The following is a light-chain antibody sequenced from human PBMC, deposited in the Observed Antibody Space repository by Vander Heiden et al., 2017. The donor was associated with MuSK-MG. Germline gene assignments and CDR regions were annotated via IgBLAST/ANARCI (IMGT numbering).Light chain of an antibody. J-gene: IGKJ4*01. Sequence: ELVLTQSPGTLSLSPGERATLSCRASQSVSLNYLAWYQQKPGQAPRLLIYGASSRATGIRDRFSGSGSGTDFTLTISRLEPEDFAVYYCQQYGSSPLTFGGGTKVEIK. CDR1: QSVSLNY. V-gene: IGKV3-20*01. CDR2: GAS. CDR3: QQYGSSPLT.